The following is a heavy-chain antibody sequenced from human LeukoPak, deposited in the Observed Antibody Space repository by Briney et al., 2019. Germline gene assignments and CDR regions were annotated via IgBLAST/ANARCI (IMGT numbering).Heavy chain of an antibody. CDR2: IIPILGIA. V-gene: IGHV1-69*04. Sequence: ASVKVSCKASGGTFSSYAISWVRQAPGQGLEWSGRIIPILGIANYAQKFQGRVTITADKSTSTAYMELSSLRSEDTAVYYCARADSSGWYYWGQGTLVTVSS. CDR3: ARADSSGWYY. D-gene: IGHD6-19*01. J-gene: IGHJ4*02. CDR1: GGTFSSYA.